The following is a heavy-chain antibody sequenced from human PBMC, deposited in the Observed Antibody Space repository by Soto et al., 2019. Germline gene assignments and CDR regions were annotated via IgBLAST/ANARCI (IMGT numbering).Heavy chain of an antibody. J-gene: IGHJ3*01. CDR3: ARDLTTVTNDAFDL. D-gene: IGHD4-17*01. Sequence: SETLSLTCTVSGGSISGYYWTWIRQPPGKGLEWIGYVYYSGSTNYNPSLKSRVTISVDTSKNQFSLKLSSVTAADTAVYYCARDLTTVTNDAFDLWGQGTMVTVS. CDR1: GGSISGYY. V-gene: IGHV4-59*01. CDR2: VYYSGST.